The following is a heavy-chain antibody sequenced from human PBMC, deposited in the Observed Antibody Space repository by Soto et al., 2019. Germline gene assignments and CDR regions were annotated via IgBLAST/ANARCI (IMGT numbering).Heavy chain of an antibody. V-gene: IGHV3-15*01. J-gene: IGHJ6*02. Sequence: PGGSLRLSCAASGITFSNAWMTWVRQAPGKGLEWVGRIKSITDGGTTDYAAPVKGRFTISRDDSKDTLYLQMNNLRTEDTAVYPCTTDSADIVVVPATFGMDVWGQGTTVTVSS. CDR2: IKSITDGGTT. D-gene: IGHD2-2*01. CDR1: GITFSNAW. CDR3: TTDSADIVVVPATFGMDV.